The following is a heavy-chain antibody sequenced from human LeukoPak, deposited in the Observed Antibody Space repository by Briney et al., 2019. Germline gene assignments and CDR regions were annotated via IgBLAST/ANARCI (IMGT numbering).Heavy chain of an antibody. CDR2: IRYDGSNK. Sequence: GGSLRLSCAASGFTFSSYAMHWVRQAPGKGLEWVAFIRYDGSNKYYADSVKGRFTISRDNSKNTLYLQMNSLRAEDTAVYYCARDLGQYYDTSDNWFDPWGQGTLVTVSS. J-gene: IGHJ5*02. V-gene: IGHV3-30*02. D-gene: IGHD3-22*01. CDR1: GFTFSSYA. CDR3: ARDLGQYYDTSDNWFDP.